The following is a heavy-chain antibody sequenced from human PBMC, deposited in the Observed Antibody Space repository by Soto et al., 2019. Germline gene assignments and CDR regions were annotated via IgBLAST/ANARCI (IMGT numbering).Heavy chain of an antibody. Sequence: EVQMLAAGGGVVQPGGSLRLSCGASGFIFSRHGMSWVRQAPGKGLEWVSSSNTRGAAVDNVDFVKGRFTVSRDNSENTLYLQMNNLREEDTAIYYCARGSFGELLFDYWGQGALVTVS. CDR1: GFIFSRHG. V-gene: IGHV3-23*01. CDR3: ARGSFGELLFDY. D-gene: IGHD3-10*01. J-gene: IGHJ4*02. CDR2: SNTRGAAV.